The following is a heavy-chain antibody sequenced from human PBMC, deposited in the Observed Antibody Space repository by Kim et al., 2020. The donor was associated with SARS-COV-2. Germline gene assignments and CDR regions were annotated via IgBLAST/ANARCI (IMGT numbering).Heavy chain of an antibody. D-gene: IGHD6-13*01. J-gene: IGHJ4*02. CDR2: INHSGST. CDR1: GGSFSGYY. Sequence: SETLSLTCAVYGGSFSGYYWSWIRQPPGKGLEWIGEINHSGSTNYNPSLKSRVTISVDTSKNQFSLKLSSVTAADTAVYYCARVGSSWTPFWYWGQGTLVTVSS. V-gene: IGHV4-34*01. CDR3: ARVGSSWTPFWY.